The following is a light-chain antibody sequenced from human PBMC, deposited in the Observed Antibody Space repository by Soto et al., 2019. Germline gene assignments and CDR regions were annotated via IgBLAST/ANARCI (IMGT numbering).Light chain of an antibody. V-gene: IGLV2-14*01. CDR2: EVT. Sequence: QSVLAQPASVSGSPGQSITISCTGTSTDVGGYSYVSWYQQYPGKAPNLMIYEVTNRPSGVSNRFSGSKSGSTASLTISGLQPEDEADYYCSSFTSSSTVVFGTGTQLTVL. CDR1: STDVGGYSY. CDR3: SSFTSSSTVV. J-gene: IGLJ7*01.